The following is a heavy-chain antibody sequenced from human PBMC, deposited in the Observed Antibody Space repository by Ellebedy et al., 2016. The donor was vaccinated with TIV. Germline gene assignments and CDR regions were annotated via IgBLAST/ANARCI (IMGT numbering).Heavy chain of an antibody. V-gene: IGHV4-59*11. CDR1: GGSLTNHF. Sequence: MPSETLSLTCTVSGGSLTNHFWSWIRQPPGKGLEWIASIYYSGSTNYNPSIKSGVTISVDTSKNQISLTLMSSVSAADTAVYYCARVAITAAVGGGYFDLWGRGTLVTVSS. CDR3: ARVAITAAVGGGYFDL. J-gene: IGHJ2*01. CDR2: IYYSGST. D-gene: IGHD6-13*01.